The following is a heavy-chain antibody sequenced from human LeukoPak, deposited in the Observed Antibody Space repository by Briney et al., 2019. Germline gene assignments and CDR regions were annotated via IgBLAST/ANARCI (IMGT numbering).Heavy chain of an antibody. J-gene: IGHJ4*02. Sequence: GGSLRLSCAASGFTFSDYYMSWVRQAPGKGLEWVSAIRGSGGSTHYADSVKGRFTISRDNSKNTLYLQMNSLRAEDTAVYYCAKDWDDYGDYLPLDYWGQGTLVTVSS. V-gene: IGHV3-23*01. CDR2: IRGSGGST. CDR3: AKDWDDYGDYLPLDY. CDR1: GFTFSDYY. D-gene: IGHD4-17*01.